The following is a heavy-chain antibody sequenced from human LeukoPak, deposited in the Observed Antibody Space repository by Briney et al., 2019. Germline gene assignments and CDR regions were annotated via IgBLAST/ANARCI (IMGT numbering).Heavy chain of an antibody. V-gene: IGHV3-23*01. CDR3: AKICDPRRDAYNLTSLDR. D-gene: IGHD5-24*01. J-gene: IGHJ5*02. CDR2: IGGSGATT. CDR1: GLTLSEFD. Sequence: PGGSLRLSCAASGLTLSEFDLIWVRQAPGKGLEWVSSIGGSGATTYYADSVKGRFTVSRDNSKNTLYLQMDTLRAEDTAVYYCAKICDPRRDAYNLTSLDRWGQGTLVTVSS.